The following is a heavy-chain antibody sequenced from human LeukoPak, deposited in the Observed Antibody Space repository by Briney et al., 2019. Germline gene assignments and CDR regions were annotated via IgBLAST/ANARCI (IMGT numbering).Heavy chain of an antibody. Sequence: SETLSLTCAVYGGSFSGYYWSWIRQPPGKGLEWIGEINHSGSTNYNPSLKSRVTISVDTSKNQFSLKLSSVTAADTAVYYCARDGQPYIWGMDVWGQGATVTVSS. J-gene: IGHJ6*02. CDR2: INHSGST. CDR1: GGSFSGYY. CDR3: ARDGQPYIWGMDV. V-gene: IGHV4-34*01. D-gene: IGHD4-4*01.